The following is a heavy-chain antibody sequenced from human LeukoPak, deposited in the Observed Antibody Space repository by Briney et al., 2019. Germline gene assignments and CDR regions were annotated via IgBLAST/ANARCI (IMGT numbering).Heavy chain of an antibody. V-gene: IGHV4-34*01. J-gene: IGHJ5*02. CDR2: VKMSGGS. Sequence: SETLSLTCAVYGESFDSFYWNWVRQAPGKGLEWLGEVKMSGGSDYNPALESRVAISADASKRQFSLKLISVTAADTAVYYCAVRLTTGRLGTATTWFDPWGQGTLVSVSS. D-gene: IGHD1-1*01. CDR1: GESFDSFY. CDR3: AVRLTTGRLGTATTWFDP.